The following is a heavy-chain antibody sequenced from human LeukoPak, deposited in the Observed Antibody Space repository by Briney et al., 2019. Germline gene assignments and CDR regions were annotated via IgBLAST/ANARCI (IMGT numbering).Heavy chain of an antibody. CDR1: GFTFSSYS. CDR3: ARDYRAYCGGDCYSATFDY. V-gene: IGHV3-48*01. CDR2: ISSSSTI. D-gene: IGHD2-21*02. J-gene: IGHJ4*02. Sequence: GGSLRLSCAASGFTFSSYSMNWVRQAPGKGLEWVSYISSSSTIYYADSVKGRFTISRDNAKNSLYLQMNSQRAEDTAVYYCARDYRAYCGGDCYSATFDYWGQGTLVTVSS.